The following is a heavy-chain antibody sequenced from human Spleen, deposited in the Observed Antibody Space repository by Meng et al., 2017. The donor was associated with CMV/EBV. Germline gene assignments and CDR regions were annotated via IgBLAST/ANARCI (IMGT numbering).Heavy chain of an antibody. Sequence: GGSLRLSCAASGFTFSTYSMTWVRQAPGRGLEWVSSISGSGNYIHYADSVMGRFTISRDNAKNSLYLQMNSLRVEDTAVYDCARDLRGYSYGYYFDYWGQGTLVTVSS. CDR1: GFTFSTYS. CDR3: ARDLRGYSYGYYFDY. CDR2: ISGSGNYI. J-gene: IGHJ4*02. V-gene: IGHV3-21*01. D-gene: IGHD5-18*01.